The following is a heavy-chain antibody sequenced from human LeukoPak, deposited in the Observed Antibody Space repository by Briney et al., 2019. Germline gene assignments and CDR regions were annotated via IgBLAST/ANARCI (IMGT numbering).Heavy chain of an antibody. D-gene: IGHD6-19*01. Sequence: SESLSLTCAVYGGSFSGYYWSWIRQPPGKGLEWIGEINHSGSTNYNPSLKSRVTISVDTSKNQFSLKLSSVTAADTAVYYCARQGIAVAGFDYWGQGTLVTVSS. CDR3: ARQGIAVAGFDY. CDR2: INHSGST. V-gene: IGHV4-34*01. CDR1: GGSFSGYY. J-gene: IGHJ4*02.